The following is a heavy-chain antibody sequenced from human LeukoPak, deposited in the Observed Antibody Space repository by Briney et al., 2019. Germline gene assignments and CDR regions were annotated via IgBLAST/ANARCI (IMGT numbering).Heavy chain of an antibody. J-gene: IGHJ6*03. Sequence: ASVKVSCKASGYTFTSYDINWVRQATGQGLEWMGWMNPNSGNTGYAQKFQGRVTMTRNTSISTAYMELSSLRSEDTAVYYCARAYCSSTSCHNYYYYMDVWGKGTTVTISS. V-gene: IGHV1-8*01. CDR2: MNPNSGNT. D-gene: IGHD2-2*01. CDR1: GYTFTSYD. CDR3: ARAYCSSTSCHNYYYYMDV.